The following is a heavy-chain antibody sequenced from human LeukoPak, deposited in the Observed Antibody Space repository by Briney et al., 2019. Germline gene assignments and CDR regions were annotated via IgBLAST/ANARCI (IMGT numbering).Heavy chain of an antibody. CDR3: ARGAIAGENDY. CDR2: INHSGST. CDR1: GGSFSGYY. D-gene: IGHD6-13*01. V-gene: IGHV4-34*01. J-gene: IGHJ4*02. Sequence: PSETPSLTCAVYGGSFSGYYWSWIRQPPGKGLEWIGEINHSGSTNYNPSLKSRVTISVDTSKNQFSLKLSSATAADTAVYYCARGAIAGENDYWGQGTLVTVSS.